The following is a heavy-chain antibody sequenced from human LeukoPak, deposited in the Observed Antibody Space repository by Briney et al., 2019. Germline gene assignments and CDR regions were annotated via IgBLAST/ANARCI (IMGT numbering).Heavy chain of an antibody. J-gene: IGHJ5*02. V-gene: IGHV4-34*01. D-gene: IGHD3-10*01. CDR3: ARGTYYYGSGSSREAVWFDP. CDR2: INHSGST. Sequence: SETLSLTCADYGGSFRGYYWSWIRQPPGKGLEWIGEINHSGSTNYNPSLKSRVTISVDTSRNQFSLKLSSVTAADTAVYYCARGTYYYGSGSSREAVWFDPWGQGTLVTVSS. CDR1: GGSFRGYY.